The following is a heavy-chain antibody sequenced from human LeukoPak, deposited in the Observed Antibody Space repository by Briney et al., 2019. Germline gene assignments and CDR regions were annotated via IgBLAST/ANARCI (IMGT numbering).Heavy chain of an antibody. J-gene: IGHJ6*02. CDR1: GYSFTSYW. V-gene: IGHV5-51*01. CDR2: IYPGESDT. CDR3: ARLAEAAAGTYPYYYGMDV. D-gene: IGHD6-13*01. Sequence: GESLKISCKGSGYSFTSYWIGWLGKMHGKGLDWMGIIYPGESDTRYSPSFQGQVTISADKSISTAYLQWSSLKASDTAMYYCARLAEAAAGTYPYYYGMDVWGQGTTVTVSS.